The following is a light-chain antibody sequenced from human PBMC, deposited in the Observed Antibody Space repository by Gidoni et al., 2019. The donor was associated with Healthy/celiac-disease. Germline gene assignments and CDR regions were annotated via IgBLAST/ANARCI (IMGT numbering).Light chain of an antibody. Sequence: MVMTHSPLSLPVTPGEPAFISCRSSQILLHSNGYNYLDWYVQKPGQFPQVLIYLGSNRASGVTDRLSGSGSGTDFTLKISRVEAEDVGVYYCMKEITFXPXTRLEIK. V-gene: IGKV2-28*01. CDR1: QILLHSNGYNY. J-gene: IGKJ5*01. CDR2: LGS. CDR3: MKEIT.